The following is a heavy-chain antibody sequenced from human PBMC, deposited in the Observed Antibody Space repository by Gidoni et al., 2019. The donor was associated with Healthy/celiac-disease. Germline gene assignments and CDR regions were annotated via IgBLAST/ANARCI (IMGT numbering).Heavy chain of an antibody. CDR3: ATADLNGMDV. CDR2: ISWNSGSI. V-gene: IGHV3-9*01. CDR1: GFNLDDYA. J-gene: IGHJ6*02. Sequence: EVQLVESGGGLVQPGRSLRLSCAASGFNLDDYAMHWVRQAPGKGLEWVSGISWNSGSIGYADAVKGRFTISTDNAKTSLYLQMTSLRAEDTALYSCATADLNGMDVWGQGTTVTVSS.